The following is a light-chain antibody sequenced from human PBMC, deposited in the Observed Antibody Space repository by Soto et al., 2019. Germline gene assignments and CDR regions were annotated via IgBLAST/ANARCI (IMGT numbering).Light chain of an antibody. J-gene: IGKJ2*01. CDR3: QQSYSTLYT. CDR1: QGIRND. CDR2: AAS. V-gene: IGKV1-6*01. Sequence: AIQMTQSPSSLSASVGDRVTITCRASQGIRNDLGWYQQKPGKAPKLLIYAASTLQSGVPSRFSGSGSGTDFTLTISCLQSEDFATYYCQQSYSTLYTFGQGTKVDIK.